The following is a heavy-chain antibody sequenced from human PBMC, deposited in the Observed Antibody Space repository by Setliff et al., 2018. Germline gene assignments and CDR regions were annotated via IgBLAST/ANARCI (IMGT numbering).Heavy chain of an antibody. V-gene: IGHV1-2*02. Sequence: ASVKVSCKASGYTFTSFFHQWVRQAPGQGLEWLGWINSNSGSTTYAQKFQGGVTMTRDTSINTVYMELKSLTSDDSAVYYCAREVPGYSGALDFWGRGTLVTVSS. CDR3: AREVPGYSGALDF. J-gene: IGHJ5*01. CDR2: INSNSGST. CDR1: GYTFTSFF. D-gene: IGHD5-12*01.